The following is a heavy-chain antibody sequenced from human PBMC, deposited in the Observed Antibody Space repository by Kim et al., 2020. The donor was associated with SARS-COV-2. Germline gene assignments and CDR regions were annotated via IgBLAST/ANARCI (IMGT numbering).Heavy chain of an antibody. CDR3: ARSHPNTGYDLGYFDY. D-gene: IGHD5-12*01. CDR1: GGSISSYY. Sequence: SETLSLTCTVSGGSISSYYWSWIRQPPGKGLEWIGYIYNSGSTNYNPSLKSRVTISVDTSRNQFSLRLSSVTAADTAVYYCARSHPNTGYDLGYFDYWG. CDR2: IYNSGST. V-gene: IGHV4-59*08. J-gene: IGHJ4*01.